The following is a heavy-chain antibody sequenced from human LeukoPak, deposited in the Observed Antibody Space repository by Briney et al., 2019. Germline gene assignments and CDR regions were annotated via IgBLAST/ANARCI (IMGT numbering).Heavy chain of an antibody. CDR2: IYYSGST. D-gene: IGHD6-13*01. CDR1: GGSISSSSYY. CDR3: ARPIAAAGDTFDP. V-gene: IGHV4-39*01. J-gene: IGHJ5*02. Sequence: PSETLSLTCTVSGGSISSSSYYWGWIRQPPGKGLEWIGSIYYSGSTYYNPSLKSRVTISVDTSKNQFSLKLSSVTAADTAVYYCARPIAAAGDTFDPWGQGTLVTVSS.